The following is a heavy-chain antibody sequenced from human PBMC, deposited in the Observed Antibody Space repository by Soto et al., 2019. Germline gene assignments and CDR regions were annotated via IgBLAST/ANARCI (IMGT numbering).Heavy chain of an antibody. Sequence: QVQLVESGGGVVQPGGSLRLSCAASGFTVSSYGMQWVRQAPGKGLEWVSLTSYDGSDKSYTYSVKGRFTISRDNSKNTRYLQMNSLRAEDTGVYFCAGGHYFCDYCGQGTKVTVSS. CDR1: GFTVSSYG. CDR3: AGGHYFCDY. J-gene: IGHJ4*02. D-gene: IGHD1-26*01. V-gene: IGHV3-30*03. CDR2: TSYDGSDK.